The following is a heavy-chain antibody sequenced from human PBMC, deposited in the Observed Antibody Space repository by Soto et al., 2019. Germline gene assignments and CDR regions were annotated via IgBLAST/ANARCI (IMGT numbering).Heavy chain of an antibody. V-gene: IGHV4-39*01. Sequence: PSETLSLTCTVSGGSISSSSYYLGWIRQPPGKGLEWIGSIYYSGSTYYNPSLKSRVTISVDTSKNRFSLKLSSVTAADTAVYYCARRRDCSGGSCHDAFDIWGQGTMVTVSS. CDR1: GGSISSSSYY. CDR2: IYYSGST. J-gene: IGHJ3*02. CDR3: ARRRDCSGGSCHDAFDI. D-gene: IGHD2-15*01.